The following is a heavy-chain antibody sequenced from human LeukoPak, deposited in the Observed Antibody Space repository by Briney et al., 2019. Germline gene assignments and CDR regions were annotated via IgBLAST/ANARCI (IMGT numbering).Heavy chain of an antibody. V-gene: IGHV4-34*10. CDR2: VHLDGRT. CDR1: GFPFDDYG. CDR3: AREGGFYRPLDY. J-gene: IGHJ4*02. Sequence: PGGSLRLSCAASGFPFDDYGMNWVRQPPGKGLEWIGEVHLDGRTNYNPSLKSRLIMSVDLPENHISLKLTSVTAADTAVYYCAREGGFYRPLDYSGQGTLVTVSS. D-gene: IGHD3-3*01.